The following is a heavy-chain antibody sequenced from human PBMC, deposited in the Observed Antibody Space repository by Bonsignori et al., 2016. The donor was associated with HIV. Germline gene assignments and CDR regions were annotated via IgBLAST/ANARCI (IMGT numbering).Heavy chain of an antibody. J-gene: IGHJ4*02. V-gene: IGHV3-33*01. CDR1: GFTFSSYG. CDR3: ARDRGYCSGGSCPQDY. Sequence: GESLKISCAASGFTFSSYGMDWVRQAPGKGLEWVAVIWYDGSNKYYGDSVRGRFTISRDNSKNTLYLQMNSLRAEDTAVYYCARDRGYCSGGSCPQDYWGQGTLVTVSS. D-gene: IGHD2-15*01. CDR2: IWYDGSNK.